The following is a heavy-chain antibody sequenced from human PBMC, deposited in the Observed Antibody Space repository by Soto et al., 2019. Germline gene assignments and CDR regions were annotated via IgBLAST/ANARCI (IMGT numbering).Heavy chain of an antibody. CDR3: ASLTSWSQEYYYGMDV. CDR1: GFTFGDFG. Sequence: GGSLRLSCTGSGFTFGDFGMSWFRQAPGKGLEWLSFIRSKGYGGTTESAASVRGRFITSRDDSKSIAYLQMNSLKTEDTAVYYCASLTSWSQEYYYGMDVWGQGTSVTVSS. D-gene: IGHD2-2*01. V-gene: IGHV3-49*03. J-gene: IGHJ6*02. CDR2: IRSKGYGGTT.